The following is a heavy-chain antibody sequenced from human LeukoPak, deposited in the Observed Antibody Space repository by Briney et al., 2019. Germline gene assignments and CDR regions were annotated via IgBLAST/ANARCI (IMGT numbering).Heavy chain of an antibody. CDR1: GFTFSSYA. CDR3: ARETYTSWAFDI. J-gene: IGHJ3*02. CDR2: ISSSTTFL. V-gene: IGHV3-21*01. D-gene: IGHD1-1*01. Sequence: GGSLRLSCAASGFTFSSYAMSWVRQAPGKGLEWVSSISSSTTFLHYADSVKGRFTISRDNAKNSVSLHMSNLRAEDAAVYYCARETYTSWAFDIWGQGTTVTVSS.